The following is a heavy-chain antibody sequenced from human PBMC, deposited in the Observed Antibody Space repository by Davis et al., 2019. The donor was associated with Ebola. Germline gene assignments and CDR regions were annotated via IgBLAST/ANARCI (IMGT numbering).Heavy chain of an antibody. Sequence: ESLKISCAASGFTFSSNAMSWVRQAPGKGLEWVSSISGTRDTTKYADSVKGRFTISRDNSKNTLYLQMNSLRAEDTAVYYCTRSSYSGYDYEDYWGQGTLVTVSS. CDR2: ISGTRDTT. V-gene: IGHV3-23*01. CDR3: TRSSYSGYDYEDY. J-gene: IGHJ4*02. D-gene: IGHD5-12*01. CDR1: GFTFSSNA.